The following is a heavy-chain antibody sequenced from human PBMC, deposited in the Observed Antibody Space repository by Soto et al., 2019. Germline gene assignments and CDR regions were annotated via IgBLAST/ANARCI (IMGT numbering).Heavy chain of an antibody. D-gene: IGHD3-22*01. V-gene: IGHV1-46*01. J-gene: IGHJ4*02. CDR1: GYTFTSYY. Sequence: GSVKVSCKASGYTFTSYYMHWVRQAPGQGLEWMGIINPSGGSTSYAQKFQGRVTMTRDTSTSTVYMELSSLRSEDTAVYYCARGNFYDSSGYYYAYYFDYWGQGTLVTVSS. CDR2: INPSGGST. CDR3: ARGNFYDSSGYYYAYYFDY.